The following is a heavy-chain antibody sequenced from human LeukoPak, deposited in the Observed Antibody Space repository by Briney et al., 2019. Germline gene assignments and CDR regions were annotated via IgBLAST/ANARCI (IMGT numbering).Heavy chain of an antibody. CDR3: ARVESSSWREDDY. D-gene: IGHD6-13*01. V-gene: IGHV3-30*04. CDR1: GFTFSSFA. J-gene: IGHJ4*02. CDR2: ISYDRSNK. Sequence: GRSLRLSCAASGFTFSSFAMHWVRQAPGKGREGLAVISYDRSNKYYADSVKGRFTISRDSSKNTLYLQMNSLRAEETAVYYCARVESSSWREDDYWGQGTLVTVSS.